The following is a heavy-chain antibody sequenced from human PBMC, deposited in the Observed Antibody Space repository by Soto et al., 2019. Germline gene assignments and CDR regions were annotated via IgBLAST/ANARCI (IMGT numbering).Heavy chain of an antibody. D-gene: IGHD2-21*02. V-gene: IGHV1-69*13. CDR3: ARLAVVTPHYYYGRDV. CDR2: IIPIFGTA. Sequence: SVKVSCKASGGTFSSYAISWVRQAPGQGLEWMGGIIPIFGTANYAQKFQGRVTITADESTSTAYMELSSLRSEDTAVYYCARLAVVTPHYYYGRDVWGQGTTVTVAS. J-gene: IGHJ6*02. CDR1: GGTFSSYA.